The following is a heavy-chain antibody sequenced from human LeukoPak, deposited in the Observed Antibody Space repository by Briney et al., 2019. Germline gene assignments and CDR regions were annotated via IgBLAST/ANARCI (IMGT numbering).Heavy chain of an antibody. J-gene: IGHJ4*02. Sequence: PGGSLRLSCAASGFTFSSYSMNWVRQAPGKGLEWVSSISSSSSYIYYADSVKGRFTISRDNAKNSLYLQMNSLRAEDTAVYYCARELHMVRGGDIDYRGQGTLVTVSS. V-gene: IGHV3-21*01. D-gene: IGHD3-10*01. CDR1: GFTFSSYS. CDR2: ISSSSSYI. CDR3: ARELHMVRGGDIDY.